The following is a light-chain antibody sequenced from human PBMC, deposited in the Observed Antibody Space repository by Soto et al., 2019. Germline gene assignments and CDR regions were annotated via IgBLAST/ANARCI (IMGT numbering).Light chain of an antibody. CDR2: TAS. V-gene: IGKV3-20*01. CDR1: QSLASNY. Sequence: EIVLTQSPGTLSLSPGERATLSCRASQSLASNYLAWYQQKPGQAPRLLIYTASTRATGIPDRFSGSGSGTDSTLTISRLEPEDFAVYYCQHYESSLPSYTFGQGTKLEVK. CDR3: QHYESSLPSYT. J-gene: IGKJ2*01.